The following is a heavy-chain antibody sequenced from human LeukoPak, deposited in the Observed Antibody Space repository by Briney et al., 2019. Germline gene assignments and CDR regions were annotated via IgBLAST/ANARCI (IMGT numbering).Heavy chain of an antibody. CDR2: MSYDGSDK. V-gene: IGHV3-30*18. CDR3: AKDGFPLGYCSSSSCPYYFNS. J-gene: IGHJ4*02. D-gene: IGHD2-2*01. Sequence: PGGSLRLSCAASGFTFSSYGMHWVRQAPGKGLEWVAVMSYDGSDKYYADSVKGRFTISRDNSKNTLYLQMNSLRTEDTAVYYCAKDGFPLGYCSSSSCPYYFNSWGQGTLVTVSS. CDR1: GFTFSSYG.